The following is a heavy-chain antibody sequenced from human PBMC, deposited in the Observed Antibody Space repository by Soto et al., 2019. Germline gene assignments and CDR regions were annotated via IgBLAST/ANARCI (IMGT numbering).Heavy chain of an antibody. CDR1: GGSISSYY. D-gene: IGHD6-13*01. J-gene: IGHJ5*02. CDR3: ARAPAPLYSNNWFDP. V-gene: IGHV4-59*01. Sequence: SETLSLTCTFSGGSISSYYWSWIRQPPGKGLEWIGYIYYSGSTNYNPSLKSRVTISVDTSKNQFSLKLSSVTAADTAVYYCARAPAPLYSNNWFDPWGQGTLVTVSS. CDR2: IYYSGST.